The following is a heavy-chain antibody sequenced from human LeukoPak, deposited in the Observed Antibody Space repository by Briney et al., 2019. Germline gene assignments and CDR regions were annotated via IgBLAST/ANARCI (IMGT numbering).Heavy chain of an antibody. J-gene: IGHJ4*02. CDR3: AREATGTTGGYFDY. V-gene: IGHV1-18*01. CDR1: GYTFTSYG. CDR2: ISAYNGNT. Sequence: VASVTVSCKASGYTFTSYGISWVRQAPGQGLEWMGWISAYNGNTNYAQKFQGRVTITAEESTSTAYMELSSLRSEDTAVYYCAREATGTTGGYFDYWGQGTLVTVSS. D-gene: IGHD1-7*01.